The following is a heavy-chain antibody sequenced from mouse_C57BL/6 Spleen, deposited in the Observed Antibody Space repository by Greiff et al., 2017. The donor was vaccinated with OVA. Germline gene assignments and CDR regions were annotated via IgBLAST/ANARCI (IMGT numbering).Heavy chain of an antibody. J-gene: IGHJ4*01. V-gene: IGHV1-82*01. CDR2: IYPGDGDT. Sequence: VQLQQSGPELVKPGASVKISCKASGYAFSSSWMNWVKQRPGKGLEWIGRIYPGDGDTNYNGKFKGKATLTADKSSSTAYMQLSSLTSEDSAVYFCAMRDYAMDYWGQGTSVTVSS. CDR3: AMRDYAMDY. CDR1: GYAFSSSW.